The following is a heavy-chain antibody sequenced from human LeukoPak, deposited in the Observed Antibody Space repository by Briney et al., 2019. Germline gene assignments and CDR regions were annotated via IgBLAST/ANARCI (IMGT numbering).Heavy chain of an antibody. D-gene: IGHD1-26*01. V-gene: IGHV3-21*01. CDR3: AKDRTVGASYWHFDL. CDR1: VFTFSSYS. CDR2: ISSSSSYI. J-gene: IGHJ2*01. Sequence: GGCLRLSCAASVFTFSSYSMSWVRQARGKGLEWVLSISSSSSYIYYADSVKGRFTISRDNAKNSLYLQMNSLRAEDTAVYYCAKDRTVGASYWHFDLWGRGTLVTVSS.